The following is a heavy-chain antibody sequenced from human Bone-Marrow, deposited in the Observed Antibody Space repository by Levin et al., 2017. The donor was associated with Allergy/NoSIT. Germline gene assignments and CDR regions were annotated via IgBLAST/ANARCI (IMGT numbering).Heavy chain of an antibody. V-gene: IGHV3-9*01. CDR2: ITWNRGKK. D-gene: IGHD5-24*01. Sequence: SLLLSFSFSGFPFADSAMHWVRQAPGKGLEWVSGITWNRGKKDYADSVKGRFTISRDNAKNSLYLQMNSLRTEDTALYYCAKDISGDGSNFDHWGQGTLVTVSS. CDR3: AKDISGDGSNFDH. J-gene: IGHJ4*02. CDR1: GFPFADSA.